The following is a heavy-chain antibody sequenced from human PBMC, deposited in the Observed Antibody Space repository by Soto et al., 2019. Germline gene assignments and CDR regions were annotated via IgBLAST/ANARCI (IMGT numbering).Heavy chain of an antibody. V-gene: IGHV3-30*18. CDR3: AKETIDY. CDR2: ISYDGSNK. CDR1: GFTFSSYG. J-gene: IGHJ4*02. Sequence: QVQLVESGGGVVQPGRSLRLSCAASGFTFSSYGMHWVRQAPGKGLEWVAVISYDGSNKYYADSVKGRFTISRDNSKNTLYLPMNSLRAEDTAVYYCAKETIDYWGQGTLVTVSS.